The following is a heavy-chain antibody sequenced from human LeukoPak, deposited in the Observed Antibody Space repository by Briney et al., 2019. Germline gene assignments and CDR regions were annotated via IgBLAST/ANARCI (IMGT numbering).Heavy chain of an antibody. CDR2: IYYSGST. J-gene: IGHJ2*01. Sequence: SETLSLTCTVSGGSISSSSYYWGWIRQPPGKGLEWIGNIYYSGSTYYNPSLKSRVTISVDTSKNQFSLKLSSVTAADTAVYYCARQGIAVARSYWYFDLWGRGTLVTVSS. CDR3: ARQGIAVARSYWYFDL. D-gene: IGHD6-19*01. V-gene: IGHV4-39*01. CDR1: GGSISSSSYY.